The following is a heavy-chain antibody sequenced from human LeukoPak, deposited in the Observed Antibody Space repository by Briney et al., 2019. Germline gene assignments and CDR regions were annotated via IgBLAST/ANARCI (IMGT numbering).Heavy chain of an antibody. Sequence: KPSETLSLTCTVPGGSISSYYWSWIRQPPGKGLEWIGYIDTSGSTNHNPSLKSQVTISSDTSKNQFSLKLSSVTAADTAVYYCARAYSSSWLSAFDIWGQGTMVTVSS. CDR3: ARAYSSSWLSAFDI. CDR2: IDTSGST. CDR1: GGSISSYY. V-gene: IGHV4-4*09. J-gene: IGHJ3*02. D-gene: IGHD6-13*01.